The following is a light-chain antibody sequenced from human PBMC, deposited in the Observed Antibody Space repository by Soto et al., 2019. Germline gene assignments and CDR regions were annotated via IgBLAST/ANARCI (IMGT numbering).Light chain of an antibody. J-gene: IGLJ3*02. V-gene: IGLV3-25*02. CDR3: QSAEGSGTYQDWV. Sequence: SYELTQPSSVSVSPGQTARITCSGDALPNQYAYWYQQKPGQAPVVVIYKDNERPSGIPERFSGSSSGTTVTLTISGVQAEDEAEYYCQSAEGSGTYQDWVFGGGTKLTVL. CDR1: ALPNQY. CDR2: KDN.